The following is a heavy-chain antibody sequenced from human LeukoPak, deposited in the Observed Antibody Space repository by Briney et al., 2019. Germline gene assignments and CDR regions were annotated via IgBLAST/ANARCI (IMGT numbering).Heavy chain of an antibody. CDR3: ARDPGYSSSWEYYYYYGMDV. CDR1: GYTFTSYG. D-gene: IGHD6-13*01. J-gene: IGHJ6*02. Sequence: GASVKVSCKASGYTFTSYGISWVRQAPGQGLEWMGWISAYNGNTNYAQKLQGRVTMTTDTSTSTAYMEPRSLRSDDTAVYYCARDPGYSSSWEYYYYYGMDVWGQGTTVTVSS. V-gene: IGHV1-18*01. CDR2: ISAYNGNT.